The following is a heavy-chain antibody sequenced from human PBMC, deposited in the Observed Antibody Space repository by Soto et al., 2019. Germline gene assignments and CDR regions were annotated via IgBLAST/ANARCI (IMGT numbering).Heavy chain of an antibody. V-gene: IGHV4-59*01. CDR3: AREIVAGGGTEPWDYLDY. CDR1: GGSIGSYY. CDR2: IYYSGST. D-gene: IGHD6-19*01. Sequence: PSETLSLTCTVSGGSIGSYYWSWIRQPPGKGLEWIGYIYYSGSTNYNPSLKRCVTIPVDTSKNQYSLKLGSVTAADTAVYYCAREIVAGGGTEPWDYLDYWGQGTLVTVSS. J-gene: IGHJ4*02.